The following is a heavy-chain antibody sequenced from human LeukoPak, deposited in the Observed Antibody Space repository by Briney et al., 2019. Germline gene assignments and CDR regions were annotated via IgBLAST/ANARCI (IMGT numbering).Heavy chain of an antibody. CDR3: ARDPYSGGYGDYYYYYMDL. CDR1: GFTFSTYN. V-gene: IGHV3-21*01. CDR2: IASSSSYI. J-gene: IGHJ6*03. Sequence: GGSLRLSCAASGFTFSTYNMNWVRQAPGKGLEWVSSIASSSSYIYYADSVKGRFTISRDNAKNSLYLQMNSLRAEDTAVYYCARDPYSGGYGDYYYYYMDLWGQGTTVTISS. D-gene: IGHD1-26*01.